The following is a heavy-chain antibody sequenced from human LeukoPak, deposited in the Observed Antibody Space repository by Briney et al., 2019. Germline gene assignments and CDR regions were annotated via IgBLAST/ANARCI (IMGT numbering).Heavy chain of an antibody. CDR3: ARVRYYPYYFDY. V-gene: IGHV4-39*07. Sequence: SETLSLTCTVSGGSISSSSYYWGWIRQPPGKGLEWIGSIYYSGSTYYSPSLESRVTISVDTSKNQFSLKLSSVTAADTAVYYCARVRYYPYYFDYWGQGTLVTVSS. D-gene: IGHD2-8*01. CDR2: IYYSGST. CDR1: GGSISSSSYY. J-gene: IGHJ4*02.